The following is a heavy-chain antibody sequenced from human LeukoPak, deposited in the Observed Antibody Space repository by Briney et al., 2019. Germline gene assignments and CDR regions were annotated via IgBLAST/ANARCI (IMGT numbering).Heavy chain of an antibody. Sequence: GESLKISCKGSGYSFTSYWIGWVRQAPGQGLEWMGWISAYNGNTNYAQKLQGRVTMTTDTSASTAYMELRSLRSDDTAVYYCARVGLERRGGYSYGSGYDYWGQGTLVTVSS. CDR2: ISAYNGNT. CDR1: GYSFTSYW. D-gene: IGHD5-18*01. J-gene: IGHJ4*02. CDR3: ARVGLERRGGYSYGSGYDY. V-gene: IGHV1-18*04.